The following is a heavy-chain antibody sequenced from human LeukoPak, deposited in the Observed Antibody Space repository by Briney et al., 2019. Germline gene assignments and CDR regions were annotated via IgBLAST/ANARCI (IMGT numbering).Heavy chain of an antibody. CDR1: GFTFSNYG. Sequence: SEGSLRLSCAASGFTFSNYGRHWVRQVPGKGLEWLAFIPYDGSNKYYADSLKGRFTISRDNSKNTLYLQMNSLRAEDTAIYYCAKDICGGDCYPHGGYWGQGTLVTVSS. CDR2: IPYDGSNK. D-gene: IGHD2-21*01. CDR3: AKDICGGDCYPHGGY. V-gene: IGHV3-30*02. J-gene: IGHJ4*02.